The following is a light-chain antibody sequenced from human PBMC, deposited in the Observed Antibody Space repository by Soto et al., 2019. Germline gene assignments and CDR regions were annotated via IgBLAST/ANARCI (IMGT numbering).Light chain of an antibody. Sequence: IVMTQSPGTLSLSPGETVTLSCRASQSIDSNYLSWYQHKAGQAPRLLIAGASTRATGIPARFSGSGSGTDFTLTISSLQAEDFAVYYCQQDYNLPFTFGHGT. J-gene: IGKJ5*01. CDR2: GAS. V-gene: IGKV3D-7*01. CDR1: QSIDSNY. CDR3: QQDYNLPFT.